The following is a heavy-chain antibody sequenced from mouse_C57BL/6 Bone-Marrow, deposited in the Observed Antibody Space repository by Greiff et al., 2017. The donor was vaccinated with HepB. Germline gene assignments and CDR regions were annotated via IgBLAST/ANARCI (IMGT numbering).Heavy chain of an antibody. D-gene: IGHD2-4*01. CDR2: IYPGSGST. V-gene: IGHV1-55*01. J-gene: IGHJ3*01. Sequence: QVQLQQPGAELVKPGASVKMSCKASGYTFTSYWITWVKQRPGQGLEWIGDIYPGSGSTNYNEKFKSKATPTVDTSSSTAYMQLSSLTSEDSAVYYCAREGTYDYDEGFAYWGQGTLVTVSA. CDR1: GYTFTSYW. CDR3: AREGTYDYDEGFAY.